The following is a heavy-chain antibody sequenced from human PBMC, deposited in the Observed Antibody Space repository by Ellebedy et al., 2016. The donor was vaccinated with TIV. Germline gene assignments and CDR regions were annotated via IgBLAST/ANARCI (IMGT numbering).Heavy chain of an antibody. J-gene: IGHJ6*02. V-gene: IGHV1-69*13. Sequence: ASVKVSCKASGGTFSSYAISWVRQAPGQGLEWMGGIIPIFGTANYAQKFQGRVTITADESTSTAYMELSSLRSEDTAVYYCARCPPDIVVVTAYYYYGMDVWGQGTTVTVSS. CDR2: IIPIFGTA. D-gene: IGHD2-2*01. CDR1: GGTFSSYA. CDR3: ARCPPDIVVVTAYYYYGMDV.